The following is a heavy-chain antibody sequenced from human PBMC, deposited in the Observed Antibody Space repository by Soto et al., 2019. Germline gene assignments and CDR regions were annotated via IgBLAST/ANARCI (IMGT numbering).Heavy chain of an antibody. D-gene: IGHD2-2*01. CDR1: GGSISNVGYF. CDR3: ARVMAAMQNWLDP. CDR2: IYHTGTT. J-gene: IGHJ5*02. V-gene: IGHV4-30-4*01. Sequence: QVQLQESGPGLVKPSQTLSLTCTVSGGSISNVGYFWSWIRQPPGKGLERIGFIYHTGTTYYNSSLRSRVSISIDTSKSQFSLKLNSVTAADTAVYYCARVMAAMQNWLDPWGQGTLVTVSP.